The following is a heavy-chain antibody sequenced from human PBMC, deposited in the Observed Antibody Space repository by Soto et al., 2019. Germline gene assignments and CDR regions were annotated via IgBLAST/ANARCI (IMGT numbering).Heavy chain of an antibody. CDR1: GFTFSGHA. D-gene: IGHD3-22*01. Sequence: QVQLVESGGGVVQPGRSLRLSCAASGFTFSGHAFHWVRQAPGKGLEWVSLISHEGSSKRYADSVKGRFTISRDNSDNTVCLQLSSLRTEDTATYYCARVQGNYYDRRGYFSTGHYYGLDVWGRGTTVSV. V-gene: IGHV3-30-3*01. CDR3: ARVQGNYYDRRGYFSTGHYYGLDV. J-gene: IGHJ6*02. CDR2: ISHEGSSK.